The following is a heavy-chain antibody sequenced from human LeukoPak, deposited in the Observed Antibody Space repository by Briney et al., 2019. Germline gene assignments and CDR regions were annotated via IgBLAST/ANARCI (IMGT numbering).Heavy chain of an antibody. V-gene: IGHV4-59*01. J-gene: IGHJ4*02. Sequence: NPSETLSLTCTVSGGSISSYYWSWLRQPPGKGLEWIGYIYYSGSTNYNPSLKSRVTISVDTSKNQFSLKLSSVTAADTAVYYCARVPGGDYVFDYWGQGTLVTVSS. D-gene: IGHD4-17*01. CDR2: IYYSGST. CDR3: ARVPGGDYVFDY. CDR1: GGSISSYY.